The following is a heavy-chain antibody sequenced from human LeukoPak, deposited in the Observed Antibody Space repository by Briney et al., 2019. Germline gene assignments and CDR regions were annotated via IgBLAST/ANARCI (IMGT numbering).Heavy chain of an antibody. CDR1: GYTFTDYY. V-gene: IGHV1-69*13. D-gene: IGHD3-9*01. Sequence: SVKVSCKVSGYTFTDYYMHWVRQAPGQGLEWMGGIIPIFSTANYAQKFQGRVTITADESTSTAYMELSSLRSEDTAVYYCARGSGGPRYFDWLLSYWGRGTLVTVSS. CDR3: ARGSGGPRYFDWLLSY. J-gene: IGHJ4*02. CDR2: IIPIFSTA.